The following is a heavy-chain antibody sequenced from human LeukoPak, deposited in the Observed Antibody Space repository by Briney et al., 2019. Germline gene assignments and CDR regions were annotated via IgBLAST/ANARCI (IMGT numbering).Heavy chain of an antibody. J-gene: IGHJ3*02. CDR3: AREWYSGYDYIDAFDI. Sequence: GGSLRLSCAASGFTVSSNYMSWVRQAPGKGLEWVSVIYSGGSTYYADSVKGRFTISRDNSKNTLYLQMNSLRAEDTAVYYCAREWYSGYDYIDAFDIWGQGTMVTVSS. CDR1: GFTVSSNY. V-gene: IGHV3-66*01. CDR2: IYSGGST. D-gene: IGHD5-12*01.